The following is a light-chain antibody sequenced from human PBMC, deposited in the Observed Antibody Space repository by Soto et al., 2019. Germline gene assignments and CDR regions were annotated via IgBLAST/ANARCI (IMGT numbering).Light chain of an antibody. V-gene: IGLV2-18*02. CDR2: EVS. CDR1: SNDVGSYNR. CDR3: SSYTSGSTYV. J-gene: IGLJ1*01. Sequence: QSALTQPPSVSGSPGQSVTISCSGTSNDVGSYNRVSWYQQPPGTAPKLMIYEVSNRPSGVPDRFSGSKSGNTASLTISGLQAEDEADYYCSSYTSGSTYVFGTGTKLTVL.